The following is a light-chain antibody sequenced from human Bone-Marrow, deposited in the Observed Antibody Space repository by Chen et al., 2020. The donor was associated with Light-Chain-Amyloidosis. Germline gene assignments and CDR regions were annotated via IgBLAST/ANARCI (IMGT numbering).Light chain of an antibody. J-gene: IGLJ2*01. CDR1: SGDVGRYDR. CDR3: SSYTSISTLI. CDR2: EVN. Sequence: QSALTQPPSVSGSPGQSVTISCTGTSGDVGRYDRVSCYQQSPGTAPKVIIFEVNNRPSGVPDRFSGSKSGNAASLTISGLQAEDEGDYYYSSYTSISTLIFGGGTKLTVL. V-gene: IGLV2-18*02.